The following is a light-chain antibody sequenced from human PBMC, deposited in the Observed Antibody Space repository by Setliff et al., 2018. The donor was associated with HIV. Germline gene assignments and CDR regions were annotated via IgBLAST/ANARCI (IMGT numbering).Light chain of an antibody. J-gene: IGLJ1*01. Sequence: QSVLTQPASVSGSPGQSITISCTGTSSDVGGYNYVSWYQQHPGKAPKLMIYDVSNRPSGVSYRFSGSKSGNTASLTISGLQAEDEADYYCRSYTSSSTYVFGTGTKGTVL. V-gene: IGLV2-14*03. CDR1: SSDVGGYNY. CDR3: RSYTSSSTYV. CDR2: DVS.